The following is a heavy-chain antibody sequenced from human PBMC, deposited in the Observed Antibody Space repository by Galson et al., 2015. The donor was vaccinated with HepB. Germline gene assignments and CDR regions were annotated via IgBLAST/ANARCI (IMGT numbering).Heavy chain of an antibody. J-gene: IGHJ4*02. Sequence: SLRLSCAASGFTFSSYGMHWVRQAPGKGLEWVAVISYDGSNKYYADSVKGRFTISRDNSKNTLYLQMNSLRAEDTAVYYCAKVGGSVGGTLLHWGQGTLVTVSS. CDR2: ISYDGSNK. CDR1: GFTFSSYG. CDR3: AKVGGSVGGTLLH. V-gene: IGHV3-30*18. D-gene: IGHD2-15*01.